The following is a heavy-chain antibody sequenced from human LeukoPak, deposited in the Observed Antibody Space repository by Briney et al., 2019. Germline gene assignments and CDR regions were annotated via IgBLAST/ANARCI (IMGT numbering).Heavy chain of an antibody. CDR3: ARTEGYYDSSGYYLADAFDI. V-gene: IGHV4-39*07. J-gene: IGHJ3*02. D-gene: IGHD3-22*01. CDR1: GGSISSTAYY. CDR2: IYYTGIT. Sequence: SETLSLTCSVSGGSISSTAYYWGWIRQPPGRGLEWLGSIYYTGITYYNPSLKSRVTISLDTSKNQFSLKLSSVTAVDTAVYYCARTEGYYDSSGYYLADAFDIWGQGTMVTVSS.